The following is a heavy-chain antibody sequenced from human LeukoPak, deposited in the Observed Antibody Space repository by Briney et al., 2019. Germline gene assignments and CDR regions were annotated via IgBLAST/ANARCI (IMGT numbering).Heavy chain of an antibody. V-gene: IGHV3-30-3*01. CDR3: AREGYSNSPLDY. J-gene: IGHJ4*02. CDR2: ISYDGTNR. CDR1: GFTFSSYA. Sequence: PGRSLRLSCAASGFTFSSYAMHWVRQAPGKGLEWVAAISYDGTNRYDADSVKGRFTISRDNSKNTLYLQMNSLIVEDTAVYYCAREGYSNSPLDYWGQGTLVTVSS. D-gene: IGHD5-18*01.